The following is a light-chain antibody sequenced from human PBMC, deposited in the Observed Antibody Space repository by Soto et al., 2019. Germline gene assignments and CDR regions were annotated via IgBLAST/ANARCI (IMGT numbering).Light chain of an antibody. V-gene: IGKV3-11*01. J-gene: IGKJ5*01. CDR1: QSVRTTY. CDR2: DAS. CDR3: QQRSNWPIT. Sequence: ETVVTQPPATRSVSPVEGATLSCSASQSVRTTYLAWYQQKPGQAPRLLIYDASNRATGIPARFSGSGSGTDFTLTISSLEPEDFAVYYCQQRSNWPITFGQGTRLEIK.